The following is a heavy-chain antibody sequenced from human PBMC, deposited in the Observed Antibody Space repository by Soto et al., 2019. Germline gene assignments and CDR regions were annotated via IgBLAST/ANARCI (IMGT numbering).Heavy chain of an antibody. CDR1: GGSISSSSYY. D-gene: IGHD3-3*01. CDR2: IYYSGST. V-gene: IGHV4-39*01. J-gene: IGHJ6*03. Sequence: SETLSLTCTVSGGSISSSSYYWGWIRQPPGKGLEWIGSIYYSGSTYYNPSLKSRVTISVDTSKNQFSLKLSSVTAADTAVYYCARQGDKSYYDFWSGQYYYYYYMDVWGKGTTVTVPS. CDR3: ARQGDKSYYDFWSGQYYYYYYMDV.